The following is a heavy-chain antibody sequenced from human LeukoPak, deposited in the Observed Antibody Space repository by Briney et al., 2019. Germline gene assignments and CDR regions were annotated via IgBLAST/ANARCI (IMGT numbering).Heavy chain of an antibody. V-gene: IGHV4-59*01. CDR2: IYYSGST. J-gene: IGHJ3*02. Sequence: NPSETLSLTCTVSGGSISSYYWSWIRQPPGKGLEWIGYIYYSGSTNYNPSLKSRVTISVDTSKNQFSLKLSSVTAADTAVYYCARALYSSGPPDAFDIWGQGTMVTVSS. CDR1: GGSISSYY. D-gene: IGHD6-19*01. CDR3: ARALYSSGPPDAFDI.